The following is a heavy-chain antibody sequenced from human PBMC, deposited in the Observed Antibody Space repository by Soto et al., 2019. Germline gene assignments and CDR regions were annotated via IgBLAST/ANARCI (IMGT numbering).Heavy chain of an antibody. CDR3: ARPPKAVANYYYYYGMDV. CDR2: ISYDGSNK. D-gene: IGHD6-19*01. CDR1: GFTFISYA. V-gene: IGHV3-30-3*01. Sequence: GGSLRLSCAASGFTFISYAMHWVRQAPGKGLEWVAVISYDGSNKYYADSVKGRFTISRDNSKNTLYLQMSSLRAEDTAVYYCARPPKAVANYYYYYGMDVWGQGTTVTVSS. J-gene: IGHJ6*02.